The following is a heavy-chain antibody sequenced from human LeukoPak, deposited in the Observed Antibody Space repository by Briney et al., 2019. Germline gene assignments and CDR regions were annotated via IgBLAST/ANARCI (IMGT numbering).Heavy chain of an antibody. D-gene: IGHD3-22*01. J-gene: IGHJ4*02. V-gene: IGHV3-74*01. CDR2: INSDGSST. CDR1: GFTFSSYR. Sequence: GGSLRLSCAASGFTFSSYRMHWVRHAPGKGLVWVSRINSDGSSTSYADSVKGRFTISRDNAKNTLYLQMNSLRAEDTAVYYCARGSTSGYYYFFRDYWGQGTLVTVSS. CDR3: ARGSTSGYYYFFRDY.